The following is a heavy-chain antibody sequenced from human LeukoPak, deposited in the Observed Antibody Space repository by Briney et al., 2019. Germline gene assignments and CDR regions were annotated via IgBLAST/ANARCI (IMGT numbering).Heavy chain of an antibody. CDR3: ARVRVPTVYTYYLDV. J-gene: IGHJ6*03. V-gene: IGHV3-48*04. CDR1: GFTFYSHG. CDR2: ISPDSATI. Sequence: PGGSLRLSCAASGFTFYSHGMIWVRQAPGKGLEWVSYISPDSATIYYADSVKGRFTISRDHAKNSLYLQMISLRAEDTALYSCARVRVPTVYTYYLDVWGKGTTVTVSS. D-gene: IGHD1-14*01.